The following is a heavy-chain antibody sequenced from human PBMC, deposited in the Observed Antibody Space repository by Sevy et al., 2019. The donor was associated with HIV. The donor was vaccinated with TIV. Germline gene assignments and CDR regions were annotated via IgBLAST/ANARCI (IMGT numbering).Heavy chain of an antibody. CDR3: ARVPRGQLWYSGSLGGYYYHMDV. V-gene: IGHV4-61*01. CDR1: GGSVSSGTYY. CDR2: IYKTGST. D-gene: IGHD3-16*01. Sequence: SETLSLSCSVSGGSVSSGTYYWSWIRQPPGKGLEWIGHIYKTGSTNYKLSLQSRVTISVDTSTNRFSLSLRSVTAADTAVYYCARVPRGQLWYSGSLGGYYYHMDVWGKGTTVTVSS. J-gene: IGHJ6*03.